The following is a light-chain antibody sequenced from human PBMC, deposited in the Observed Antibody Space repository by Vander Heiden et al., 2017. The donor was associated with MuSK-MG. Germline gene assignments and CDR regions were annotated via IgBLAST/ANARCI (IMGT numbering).Light chain of an antibody. V-gene: IGKV1-39*01. CDR1: QSISSY. CDR3: QQSDSTLPIT. Sequence: DIQKTQSPSSLSASVGDRVTITCRASQSISSYLNWYQQKPGKAPKLLIYAASSLQSGVPSRFSGSGYGTDFTLTISSLQPEDFATYYCQQSDSTLPITFGQGTRMEIK. J-gene: IGKJ5*01. CDR2: AAS.